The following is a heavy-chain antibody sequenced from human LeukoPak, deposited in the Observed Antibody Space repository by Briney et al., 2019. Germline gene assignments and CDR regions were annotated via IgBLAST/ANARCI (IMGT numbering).Heavy chain of an antibody. J-gene: IGHJ4*02. Sequence: ETLSLTCAVYGGSFSGYYWSWVRQAPGKGLEWVSSISSSSSYIYYADSVKGRFTISRDNAKNSLYLQMNSLRAEDTAVYYCARVDSSSWYALDYWGQGTLVTVSS. CDR3: ARVDSSSWYALDY. D-gene: IGHD6-13*01. CDR2: ISSSSSYI. CDR1: GGSFSGYY. V-gene: IGHV3-21*01.